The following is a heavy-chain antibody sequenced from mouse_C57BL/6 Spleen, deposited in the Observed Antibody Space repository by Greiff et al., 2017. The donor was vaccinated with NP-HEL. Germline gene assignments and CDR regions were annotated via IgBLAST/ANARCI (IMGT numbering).Heavy chain of an antibody. Sequence: QVQLQQSGPELVKPGASVKISCKASGYAFSSSWMNWVKQRPGKGLEWIGRIYPGDGDTNYNGKFKGKATLTADKSSSTAYMQLSSLTSEDSAVYFCATTARYYYAMDYWGQGTSVTVSS. V-gene: IGHV1-82*01. CDR3: ATTARYYYAMDY. CDR1: GYAFSSSW. CDR2: IYPGDGDT. J-gene: IGHJ4*01. D-gene: IGHD1-2*01.